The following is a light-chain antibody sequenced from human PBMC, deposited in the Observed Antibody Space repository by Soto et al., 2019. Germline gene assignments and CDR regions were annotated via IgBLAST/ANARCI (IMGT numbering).Light chain of an antibody. CDR1: QSVIDNY. Sequence: VMTQSPATLSVSPGERATLSCRASQSVIDNYLAWYQQQPGQAPRLLIHGASWRATAIPDRFSGSGSGTDFTLTISRLEPEDFAVYYCQQYGSSPTFGQGTKV. J-gene: IGKJ1*01. CDR3: QQYGSSPT. V-gene: IGKV3-20*01. CDR2: GAS.